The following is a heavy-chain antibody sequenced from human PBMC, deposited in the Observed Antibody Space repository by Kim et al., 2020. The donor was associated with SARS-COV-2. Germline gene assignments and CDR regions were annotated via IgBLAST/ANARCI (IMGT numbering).Heavy chain of an antibody. CDR1: GFTFSSYG. CDR3: AKESPGPRGYSGYDYEGYYYYYGMDV. Sequence: GGSLRLSCAASGFTFSSYGMHWVRQAPGKGLEWVAVISYDGSNKYYADSVKGRFTISRDNSKNTLYLQMNSLRAEDTAVYYCAKESPGPRGYSGYDYEGYYYYYGMDVWGQGTTVTVSS. CDR2: ISYDGSNK. V-gene: IGHV3-30*18. D-gene: IGHD5-12*01. J-gene: IGHJ6*02.